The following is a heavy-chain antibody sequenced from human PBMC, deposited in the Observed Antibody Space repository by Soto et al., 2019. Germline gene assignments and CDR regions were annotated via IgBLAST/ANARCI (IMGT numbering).Heavy chain of an antibody. CDR2: IIPIFGTA. V-gene: IGHV1-69*01. J-gene: IGHJ6*04. Sequence: QVQLVQSGAEVKKPGSSVKVSCKASGGTFSSYAISWVRQAPGQGLEWMGGIIPIFGTANYAQKFQGRVTITADESTSTAYMERSSLRSEDTAVYYCAPAGGSSSWYYYNGMDVWGKGTTVTVSS. CDR1: GGTFSSYA. D-gene: IGHD6-13*01. CDR3: APAGGSSSWYYYNGMDV.